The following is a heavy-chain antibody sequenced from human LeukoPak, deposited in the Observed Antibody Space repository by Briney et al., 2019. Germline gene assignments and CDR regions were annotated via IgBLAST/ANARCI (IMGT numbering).Heavy chain of an antibody. CDR3: ARYYYDSSGYYHNWFDP. V-gene: IGHV1-69*02. D-gene: IGHD3-22*01. J-gene: IGHJ5*02. Sequence: SVKVSCKASGGTFSSYTISWVRQAPGQGLEWMGRIIPILGIANYAQKFQGRVTITADKSTSTAYMELSSLRSEDTAVYYCARYYYDSSGYYHNWFDPWGQGTLVTASS. CDR2: IIPILGIA. CDR1: GGTFSSYT.